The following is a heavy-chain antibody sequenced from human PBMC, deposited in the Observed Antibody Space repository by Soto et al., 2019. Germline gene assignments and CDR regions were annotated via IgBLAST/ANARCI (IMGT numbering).Heavy chain of an antibody. V-gene: IGHV3-23*01. CDR1: GFTFSSYA. CDR3: ATDGTYYYDSSGYYYGGDYFDY. CDR2: ISGSGGST. D-gene: IGHD3-22*01. J-gene: IGHJ4*02. Sequence: EVQLLESGGGLVQPGGSLRLSCAASGFTFSSYAMSWVRQAPGKGLEWVSAISGSGGSTYYADSVKGRFTISRDNSKNALYLQMNSRRAEVTAVYYCATDGTYYYDSSGYYYGGDYFDYWGQGTLVTVSS.